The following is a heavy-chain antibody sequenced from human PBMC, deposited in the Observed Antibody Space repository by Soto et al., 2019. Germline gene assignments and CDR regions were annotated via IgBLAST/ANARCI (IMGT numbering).Heavy chain of an antibody. D-gene: IGHD3-9*01. CDR1: GGSISSGGYY. J-gene: IGHJ4*02. CDR2: VYNSGTT. CDR3: ARGMAEEQIFYYFDY. Sequence: PSETLSLTCTVSGGSISSGGYYWTWIRQHPGRGLESIGYVYNSGTTYYNPSLKNRVTISVDASKSQFYLKLRSVTAADTAVYYCARGMAEEQIFYYFDYWGQGALVTVSS. V-gene: IGHV4-61*08.